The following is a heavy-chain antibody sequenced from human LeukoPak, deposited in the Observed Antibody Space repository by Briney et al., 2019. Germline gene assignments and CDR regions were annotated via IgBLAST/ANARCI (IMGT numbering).Heavy chain of an antibody. CDR2: ISSSSSTI. CDR3: ARAYGSGILLIKD. Sequence: GGSLRLSCAASGFTFSSYSMNWVRQAPGKGLEWVSYISSSSSTIYYADSVKGRFTISRDNAKNSLYLQMNSLRAEDTAVYYCARAYGSGILLIKDWGQGTLVTVSS. V-gene: IGHV3-48*04. J-gene: IGHJ4*02. CDR1: GFTFSSYS. D-gene: IGHD3-10*01.